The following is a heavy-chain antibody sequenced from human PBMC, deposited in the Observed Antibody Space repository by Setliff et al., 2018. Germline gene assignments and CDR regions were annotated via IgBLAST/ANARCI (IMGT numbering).Heavy chain of an antibody. CDR2: ISSSGSTI. V-gene: IGHV3-48*04. CDR3: AGVHWTTNWFLHY. CDR1: GFTFNTYA. J-gene: IGHJ4*01. Sequence: GGSLRLSCAASGFTFNTYAMSWVRQPPGKGLEWVSYISSSGSTIYYADSVKGRFTISRDNAKNSLYLQMNSLRAEDTAVYYCAGVHWTTNWFLHYWGQGTLVTVSS. D-gene: IGHD7-27*01.